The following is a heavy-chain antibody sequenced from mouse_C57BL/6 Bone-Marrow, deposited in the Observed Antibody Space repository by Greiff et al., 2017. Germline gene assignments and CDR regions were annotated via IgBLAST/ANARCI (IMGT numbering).Heavy chain of an antibody. CDR1: GFTFSDYG. Sequence: EVKLMESGGGLVKPGGSLKLSCAASGFTFSDYGMHWVRQAPEKGLEWVAYISSGSGTIYYADTVKGRFTISRDNAKNTLFLQMTSLRSEDTAMYYAARTYYSTYCYFDYWGQGTTLTVSS. CDR3: ARTYYSTYCYFDY. V-gene: IGHV5-17*01. CDR2: ISSGSGTI. J-gene: IGHJ2*01. D-gene: IGHD2-5*01.